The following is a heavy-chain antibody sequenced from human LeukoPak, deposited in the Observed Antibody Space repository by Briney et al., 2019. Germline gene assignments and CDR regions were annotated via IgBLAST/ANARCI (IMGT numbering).Heavy chain of an antibody. CDR2: ISSSGGST. CDR3: AKGYCSGGSCYSGLFDY. J-gene: IGHJ4*02. D-gene: IGHD2-15*01. Sequence: GGSLRFSCAASGFIFSSYAMSWVRQAPGKGLEWVSAISSSGGSTYYADSVKGRFTISRDNSKNTLYLQMNSLRAEDTAVYYCAKGYCSGGSCYSGLFDYWGQGTLVTVSS. CDR1: GFIFSSYA. V-gene: IGHV3-23*01.